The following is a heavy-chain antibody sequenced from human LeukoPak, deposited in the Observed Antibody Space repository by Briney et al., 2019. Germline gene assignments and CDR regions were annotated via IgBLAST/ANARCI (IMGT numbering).Heavy chain of an antibody. D-gene: IGHD6-13*01. Sequence: PSETLSLTCTVSGGSVSSGSYYWSWIRQPPGKGLEWIGEINHSGSTNYNPSLKSRVTISVDTSKNQFSLKLSSVTAADTAVYYCARERLGIAAAGTGAFDAFDIWGQGTMVTVSS. J-gene: IGHJ3*02. CDR1: GGSVSSGSYY. V-gene: IGHV4-39*07. CDR3: ARERLGIAAAGTGAFDAFDI. CDR2: INHSGST.